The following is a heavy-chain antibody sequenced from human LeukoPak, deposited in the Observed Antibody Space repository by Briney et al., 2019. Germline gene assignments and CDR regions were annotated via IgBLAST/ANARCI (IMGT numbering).Heavy chain of an antibody. CDR2: ISYDGSNK. CDR1: GFTFSSYA. CDR3: ARVVVPAAPPDY. J-gene: IGHJ4*02. D-gene: IGHD2-2*01. V-gene: IGHV3-30*04. Sequence: PGRSLILSCAASGFTFSSYAMHWVRQAPGKGLEGVAVISYDGSNKYYADSVNGRFTISRDNSKNTLYLQMNSLRAEDTAVYYCARVVVPAAPPDYWGQGTLVTVSS.